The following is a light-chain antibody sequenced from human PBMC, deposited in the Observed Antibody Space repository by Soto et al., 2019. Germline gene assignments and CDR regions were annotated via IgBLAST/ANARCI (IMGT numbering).Light chain of an antibody. CDR1: QSISSSY. J-gene: IGKJ1*01. CDR2: ETY. V-gene: IGKV3-20*01. Sequence: EVVLTQSPGTLSLSPGERATLSCSASQSISSSYLAWYQQKPGQAPRLLIYETYSRATGITDRFSGSGSQKDFTLTISRLEPEDFAVYYCQQYGTSPRTVGQGTKVEIK. CDR3: QQYGTSPRT.